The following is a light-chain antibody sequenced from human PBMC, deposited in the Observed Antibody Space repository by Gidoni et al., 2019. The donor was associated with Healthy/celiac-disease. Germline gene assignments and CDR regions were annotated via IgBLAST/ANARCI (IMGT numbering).Light chain of an antibody. CDR3: QAWDSSTAPV. Sequence: YELTQLLSVSVSPGQTASITCSGDKLGDKYACWYQQKPGQSPVLVIYQDSKRPSGIPERFSGSNSGNTATLTISGTQAMDEADYYCQAWDSSTAPVFGTGTKVTVL. CDR2: QDS. V-gene: IGLV3-1*01. J-gene: IGLJ1*01. CDR1: KLGDKY.